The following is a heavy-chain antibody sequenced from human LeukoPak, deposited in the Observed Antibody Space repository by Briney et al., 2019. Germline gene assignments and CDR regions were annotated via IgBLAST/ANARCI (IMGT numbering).Heavy chain of an antibody. CDR1: GGTCISCD. J-gene: IGHJ4*02. Sequence: ASAKVSCKASGGTCISCDISWVRQAPGQGLEWMGGIIPIFGTANYAQKFQGRVTSTTDESTSTAYMELSSLRSEDTAVYYCARSPRSSGYYDPDYWGRGTLVTVST. V-gene: IGHV1-69*05. CDR2: IIPIFGTA. CDR3: ARSPRSSGYYDPDY. D-gene: IGHD3-22*01.